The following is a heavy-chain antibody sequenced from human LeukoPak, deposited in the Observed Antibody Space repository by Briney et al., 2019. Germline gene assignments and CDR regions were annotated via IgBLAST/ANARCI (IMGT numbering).Heavy chain of an antibody. CDR1: GYTFTGYY. Sequence: ASVKVSCKASGYTFTGYYMHWVRQAPGQGLEWMGWINPNSGGTNYAQKFQGRVTMTRDTSISTAYMELSRLRSDDTAVYYCAITDHIAVAGLYYYYYMDVWGKGTTVTVSS. V-gene: IGHV1-2*02. J-gene: IGHJ6*03. D-gene: IGHD6-19*01. CDR3: AITDHIAVAGLYYYYYMDV. CDR2: INPNSGGT.